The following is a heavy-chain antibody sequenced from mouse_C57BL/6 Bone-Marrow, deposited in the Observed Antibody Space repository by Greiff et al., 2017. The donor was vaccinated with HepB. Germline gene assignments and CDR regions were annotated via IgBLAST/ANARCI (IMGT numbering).Heavy chain of an antibody. CDR3: ARRITTVVATEYFDV. Sequence: VQLKQSGAELVKPGASVKLSCTASGFNIKDYYMHWVKQRTEQGLEWIGRIDPEDGETKYAPKFQGKATITADTSSNTAYLQLSSLTSEDTAVYYCARRITTVVATEYFDVWGTGTTVTVSS. CDR2: IDPEDGET. CDR1: GFNIKDYY. D-gene: IGHD1-1*01. V-gene: IGHV14-2*01. J-gene: IGHJ1*03.